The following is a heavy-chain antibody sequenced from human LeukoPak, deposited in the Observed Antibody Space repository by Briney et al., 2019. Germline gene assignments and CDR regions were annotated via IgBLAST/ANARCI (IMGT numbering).Heavy chain of an antibody. D-gene: IGHD6-13*01. CDR2: IDYSAST. CDR1: GGSISTYY. V-gene: IGHV4-59*08. J-gene: IGHJ4*02. Sequence: SETLSLTCTVSGGSISTYYWSWIRQPPGKGLEWIAYIDYSASTNYNPSLKSRVTISVDTSKNQFSLKLSSVTAADTAVYYCASWAAAGTGGDYWGQGTLVTVSS. CDR3: ASWAAAGTGGDY.